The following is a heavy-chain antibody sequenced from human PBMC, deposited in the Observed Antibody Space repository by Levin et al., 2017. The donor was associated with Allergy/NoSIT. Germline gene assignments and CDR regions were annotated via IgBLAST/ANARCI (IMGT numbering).Heavy chain of an antibody. CDR1: GYTLTELS. D-gene: IGHD2-15*01. V-gene: IGHV1-24*01. CDR3: ATPILYCSGGSCYSN. Sequence: GESLKISCKVSGYTLTELSMHWVRQAPGKGLEWMGGFDPEDGETIYAQKFQGRVTMTEDTSTDTAYMELSSLRSEDTAVYYCATPILYCSGGSCYSNWGQGTLVTVSS. J-gene: IGHJ4*02. CDR2: FDPEDGET.